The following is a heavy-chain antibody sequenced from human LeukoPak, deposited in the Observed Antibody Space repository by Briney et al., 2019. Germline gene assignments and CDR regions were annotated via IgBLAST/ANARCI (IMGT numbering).Heavy chain of an antibody. D-gene: IGHD1-26*01. CDR3: AGVVVGATGGFDY. Sequence: ASVKVSCKASGYTFTSYAMRWVRQAPGQRLEWMGWINAGNGNTKYSQKFQGRVTITRDTSASTAYMELSSLRSEDTAVYYCAGVVVGATGGFDYWGQGTLVTVSS. J-gene: IGHJ4*02. CDR2: INAGNGNT. CDR1: GYTFTSYA. V-gene: IGHV1-3*01.